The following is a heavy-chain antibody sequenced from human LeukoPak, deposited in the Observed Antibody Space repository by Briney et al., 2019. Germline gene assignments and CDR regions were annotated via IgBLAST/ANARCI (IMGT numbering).Heavy chain of an antibody. CDR1: GGSFSGYY. D-gene: IGHD3-9*01. CDR2: INHYGST. J-gene: IGHJ4*02. V-gene: IGHV4-34*01. Sequence: SETLSLTCAVYGGSFSGYYWSWIRQPPGKGLEWVGEINHYGSTNYNPSLKSRVTISVDTSKNQFSLQLSSVTAADTAMYYCARAIDWYPLDYWGQGTLVTVSS. CDR3: ARAIDWYPLDY.